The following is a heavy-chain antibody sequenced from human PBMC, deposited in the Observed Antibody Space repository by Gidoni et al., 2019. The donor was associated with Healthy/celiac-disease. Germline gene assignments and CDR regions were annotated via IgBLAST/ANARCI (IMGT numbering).Heavy chain of an antibody. V-gene: IGHV1-2*02. CDR1: GYTLTGYY. CDR2: INPNSGST. D-gene: IGHD6-13*01. Sequence: QVQLVQSGAEVKTPGASVKVSCTASGYTLTGYYMHWVRHAPGQGLEWMGWINPNSGSTNYAQKFQSRVTMTRDTSISTAYMELSRLRADDTAVYYWARGKRRQQLANFDYWGQGTLVTVSS. CDR3: ARGKRRQQLANFDY. J-gene: IGHJ4*02.